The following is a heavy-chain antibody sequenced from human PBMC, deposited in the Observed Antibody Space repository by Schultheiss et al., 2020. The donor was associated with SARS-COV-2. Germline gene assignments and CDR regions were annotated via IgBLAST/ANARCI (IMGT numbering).Heavy chain of an antibody. V-gene: IGHV4-34*01. CDR2: INHAGTT. CDR3: ARKVGVVVVNYYYFYMDV. Sequence: SQTLSLTCGVSGESFNTYFWTWIRQSPGRGLEWIGEINHAGTTNYNPSLKSRVSMSVDTSKNEFSLKLTSVSAADTALYFCARKVGVVVVNYYYFYMDVWGKGTTVTVSS. CDR1: GESFNTYF. D-gene: IGHD2-15*01. J-gene: IGHJ6*03.